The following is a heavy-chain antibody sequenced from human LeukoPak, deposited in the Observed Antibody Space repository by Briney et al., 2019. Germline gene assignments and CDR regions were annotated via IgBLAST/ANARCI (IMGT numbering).Heavy chain of an antibody. CDR1: GGSINSGDYI. CDR2: FHHGGSP. J-gene: IGHJ4*02. V-gene: IGHV4-30-4*01. D-gene: IGHD4-17*01. CDR3: ARGLTSDKIDY. Sequence: PSETLSLTCTVSGGSINSGDYIWTWIRQPPGKCLERIGRFHHGGSPSYNPSLQSRVTISADTSKNHFSLNLRSVSDADTAVYYCARGLTSDKIDYWGQGTLVTVSS.